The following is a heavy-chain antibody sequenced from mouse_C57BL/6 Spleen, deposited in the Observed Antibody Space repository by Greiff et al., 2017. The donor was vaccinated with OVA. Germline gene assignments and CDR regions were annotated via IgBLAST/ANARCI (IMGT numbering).Heavy chain of an antibody. V-gene: IGHV3-1*01. CDR2: ISYSGST. J-gene: IGHJ4*01. Sequence: EVQLQESGPGMVKPSQSLSLTCTVTGYSITSGYDWHWIRHFPGNKLEWMGYISYSGSTNYNPSLKSRISITHDTSKNHFFLKLNSVTTEDTATYYCARDTYYGMLDYWGQGTSVTVSS. CDR1: GYSITSGYD. D-gene: IGHD1-1*01. CDR3: ARDTYYGMLDY.